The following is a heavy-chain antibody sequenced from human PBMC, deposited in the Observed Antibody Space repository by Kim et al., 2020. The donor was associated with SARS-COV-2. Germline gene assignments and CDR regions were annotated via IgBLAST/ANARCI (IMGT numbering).Heavy chain of an antibody. Sequence: TINYDNSMKGGFTISGDNAKNSLYLQMNSLRAEDTAVYYCARDLGGYFDYWGQGTLVTVSS. D-gene: IGHD2-15*01. V-gene: IGHV3-11*04. J-gene: IGHJ4*02. CDR3: ARDLGGYFDY. CDR2: TI.